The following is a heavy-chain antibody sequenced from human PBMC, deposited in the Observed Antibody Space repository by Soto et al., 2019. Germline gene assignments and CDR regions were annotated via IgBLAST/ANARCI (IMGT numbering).Heavy chain of an antibody. D-gene: IGHD3-10*01. CDR2: IYYSGST. V-gene: IGHV4-59*01. CDR1: GGSISSYY. CDR3: ARVRITMVRGVIGTSLYFDY. J-gene: IGHJ4*02. Sequence: SSETLSLTCTVSGGSISSYYWSWIRQPPGKGLEWIGYIYYSGSTNYNPSLKSRVTISVDTSKNQFSLKLSSVTAADTAVYYCARVRITMVRGVIGTSLYFDYWGQGTLVTVSS.